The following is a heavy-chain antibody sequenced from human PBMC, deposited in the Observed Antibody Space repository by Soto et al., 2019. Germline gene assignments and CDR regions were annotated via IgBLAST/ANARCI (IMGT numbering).Heavy chain of an antibody. CDR1: GGSISSYY. D-gene: IGHD4-17*01. Sequence: SETLSLTCTVSGGSISSYYWTWVRQPPGKGLEWIGYISFSGSTSHNSYNPSLKSRVTISVDASKNQFSLKLSSVTAADTAVYYCAGDPYGGPIDYWGQGTLVT. V-gene: IGHV4-59*12. CDR3: AGDPYGGPIDY. J-gene: IGHJ4*02. CDR2: ISFSGST.